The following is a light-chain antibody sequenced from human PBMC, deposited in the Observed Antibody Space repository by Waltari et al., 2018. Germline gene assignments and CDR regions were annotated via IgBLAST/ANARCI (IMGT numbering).Light chain of an antibody. CDR1: QSITSN. J-gene: IGKJ4*01. Sequence: CRSSQSITSNLAWYQQKAGQAPSLLIYGASTRATDIPGRFSGSGSGTEFNLTISSLQSEDFAVYYCQQYHNWPPLTFGGGTKVEIK. V-gene: IGKV3D-15*01. CDR2: GAS. CDR3: QQYHNWPPLT.